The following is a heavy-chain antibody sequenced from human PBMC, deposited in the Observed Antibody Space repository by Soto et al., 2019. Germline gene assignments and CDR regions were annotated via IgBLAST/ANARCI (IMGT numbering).Heavy chain of an antibody. D-gene: IGHD1-1*01. Sequence: SVKVSCKASGGTFSSYAISWVRQAPGQGLEWMGGIIPIFGTANYAQKFQGRVTITADKSTSTAYMELSSLRSEDTAVYYCARGGNWNEKYAFDIWGQGTMVTVSS. CDR1: GGTFSSYA. V-gene: IGHV1-69*06. J-gene: IGHJ3*02. CDR3: ARGGNWNEKYAFDI. CDR2: IIPIFGTA.